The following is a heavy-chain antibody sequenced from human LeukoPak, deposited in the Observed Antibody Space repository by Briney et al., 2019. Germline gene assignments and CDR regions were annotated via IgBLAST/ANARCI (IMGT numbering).Heavy chain of an antibody. CDR1: GGSISSGSYY. J-gene: IGHJ6*03. CDR3: ARDTLGDGDYYYYYYMDV. CDR2: IYTSGST. V-gene: IGHV4-61*02. Sequence: SQTLSLTCTVSGGSISSGSYYWSWIRQPAGKGLEWIGRIYTSGSTNYNPSLKSRVTISVDTSKNQFSQKLSSVTAADTAVYYCARDTLGDGDYYYYYYMDVWGKGTTVTVSS. D-gene: IGHD3-16*01.